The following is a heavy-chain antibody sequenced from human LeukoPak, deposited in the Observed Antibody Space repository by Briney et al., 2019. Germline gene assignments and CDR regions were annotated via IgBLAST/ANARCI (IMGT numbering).Heavy chain of an antibody. J-gene: IGHJ5*02. Sequence: GGSLRLSCAASGFTFSSYGMHWVRQAPGKGLEWVAVISYDGSNKYYADSVKGRFTISRDNSKNTLYLQMNSLRAEDTAVYYCAKGAYSSGWFDPWGQGTLVTVSS. CDR3: AKGAYSSGWFDP. D-gene: IGHD6-19*01. V-gene: IGHV3-30*18. CDR1: GFTFSSYG. CDR2: ISYDGSNK.